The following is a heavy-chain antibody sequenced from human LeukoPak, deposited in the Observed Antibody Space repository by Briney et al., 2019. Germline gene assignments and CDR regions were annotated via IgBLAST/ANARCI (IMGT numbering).Heavy chain of an antibody. V-gene: IGHV4-34*01. CDR1: GGSFSGYY. CDR3: AREEDYSNSGYWYFDL. D-gene: IGHD4-11*01. CDR2: INYSGST. Sequence: SETLSLTCAVYGGSFSGYYWSWIRQPPGKGLEWIGEINYSGSTNYNPSLKSRVTISVDTSKNQFSLKLSSVTAADTAVYYCAREEDYSNSGYWYFDLWGRGTLVTVSS. J-gene: IGHJ2*01.